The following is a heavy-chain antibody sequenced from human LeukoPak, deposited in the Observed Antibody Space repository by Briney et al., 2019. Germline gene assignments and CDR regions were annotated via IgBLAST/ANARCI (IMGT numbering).Heavy chain of an antibody. CDR2: ISSSGATI. Sequence: GGSLRLSCEASGFSFSDYEMNWVRQAPGQGLEWVSYISSSGATIYYADSVRGRITVSRGNAKNSLYLQMDSLRAEDTAIYYCAREGSSWYGIDYWGQGTLVTVSP. D-gene: IGHD6-13*01. J-gene: IGHJ4*02. CDR3: AREGSSWYGIDY. CDR1: GFSFSDYE. V-gene: IGHV3-48*03.